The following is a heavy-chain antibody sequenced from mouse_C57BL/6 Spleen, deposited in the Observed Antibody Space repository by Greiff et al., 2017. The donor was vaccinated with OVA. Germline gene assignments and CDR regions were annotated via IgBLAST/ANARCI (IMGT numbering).Heavy chain of an antibody. V-gene: IGHV1-26*01. Sequence: VQLKQSGPELVKPGASVKISCKASGYTFTDYYMNWVKQSHGKSLEWIGDINPNNGGTSYNQKFKGKATLTVDKSSSTAYMELRSLTSEDSAVYYCARGRGIYYYGSSYLYAMDYWGQGTSVTVSS. D-gene: IGHD1-1*01. CDR2: INPNNGGT. CDR1: GYTFTDYY. CDR3: ARGRGIYYYGSSYLYAMDY. J-gene: IGHJ4*01.